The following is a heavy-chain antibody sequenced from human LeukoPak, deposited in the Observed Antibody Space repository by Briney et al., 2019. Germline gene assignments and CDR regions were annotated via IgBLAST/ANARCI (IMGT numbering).Heavy chain of an antibody. CDR1: GFTFSSFW. Sequence: GGSLRLSCAASGFTFSSFWMNWVRQAPGKGLEWVANIREDGSDTYYVDSVRGRFTISRDNARNLLYLQMNSLKAEDTAVYYCARDKSGSYDRYMDVWGTGTTVAVSS. J-gene: IGHJ6*03. CDR3: ARDKSGSYDRYMDV. V-gene: IGHV3-7*01. CDR2: IREDGSDT. D-gene: IGHD1-26*01.